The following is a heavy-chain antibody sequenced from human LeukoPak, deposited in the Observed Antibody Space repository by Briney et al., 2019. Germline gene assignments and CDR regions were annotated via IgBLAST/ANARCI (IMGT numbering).Heavy chain of an antibody. CDR1: GGSISSYY. V-gene: IGHV4-59*01. CDR2: IYYSGST. J-gene: IGHJ4*02. D-gene: IGHD6-19*01. Sequence: SETLSLTCTVSGGSISSYYRSWIRQPPGKGLEWIGYIYYSGSTNYNPSLESRVTISVDTSKNQFSLKLSSVTAADTAVYYCAREYSSGWSGAGYWGQGTLVTVSS. CDR3: AREYSSGWSGAGY.